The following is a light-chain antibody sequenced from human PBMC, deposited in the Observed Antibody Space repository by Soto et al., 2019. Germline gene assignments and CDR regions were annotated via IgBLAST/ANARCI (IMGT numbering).Light chain of an antibody. V-gene: IGLV3-25*03. CDR2: KDT. Sequence: SYELTQPPSVSVSPGQTARITCSGDALPKEYSYWYQQKAGQAPILMIFKDTERPSAIPERFSGSSSGTTVTLTISGAQAEDEADYYCQSIDSTTNYVIFGGGTKLTVL. CDR3: QSIDSTTNYVI. CDR1: ALPKEY. J-gene: IGLJ2*01.